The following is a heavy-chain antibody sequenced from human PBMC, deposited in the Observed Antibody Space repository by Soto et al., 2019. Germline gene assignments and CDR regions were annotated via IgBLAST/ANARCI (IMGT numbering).Heavy chain of an antibody. CDR1: GGSISSYY. J-gene: IGHJ4*02. CDR2: IYYSGST. V-gene: IGHV4-59*08. CDR3: ARALSGSYPLFDY. Sequence: SETLSLTCTVSGGSISSYYWSWIQQPPGKGLEWIGYIYYSGSTNYNPSLKSRVTISVDTSKNQFSLKLSSVTAADTAVYYCARALSGSYPLFDYWGQGTLVTVSS. D-gene: IGHD1-26*01.